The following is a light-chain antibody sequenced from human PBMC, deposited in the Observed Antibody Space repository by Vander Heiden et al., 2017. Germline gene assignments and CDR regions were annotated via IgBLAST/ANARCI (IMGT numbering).Light chain of an antibody. J-gene: IGKJ1*01. CDR3: QQDNTYSRT. CDR2: KAS. Sequence: DIQMTQSPSTLSASVGDRVTITCRASQSISSWLAWYQQKPGKAPKLLIYKASSLESGVPSRFSGRGSGTEFTLTISILQPDDFATYYCQQDNTYSRTFGQWTKVEIK. V-gene: IGKV1-5*03. CDR1: QSISSW.